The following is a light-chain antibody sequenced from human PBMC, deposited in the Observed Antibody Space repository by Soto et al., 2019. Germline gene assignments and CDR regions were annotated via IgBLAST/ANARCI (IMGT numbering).Light chain of an antibody. Sequence: DIVVTQFPDTLAVSLGERATINCKSSQSVLYSSNNKNYLAWYQQKPGQPPKALIYWASTRESGVPDRFSGSGSGTDFTLTISSLQAEDVAVYYCQQYYTTPWTFGQGTKVDIK. CDR1: QSVLYSSNNKNY. V-gene: IGKV4-1*01. CDR2: WAS. CDR3: QQYYTTPWT. J-gene: IGKJ1*01.